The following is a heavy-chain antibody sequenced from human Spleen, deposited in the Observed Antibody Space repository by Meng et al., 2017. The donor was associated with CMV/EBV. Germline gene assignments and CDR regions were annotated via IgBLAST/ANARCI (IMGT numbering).Heavy chain of an antibody. V-gene: IGHV1-18*01. CDR3: ARDMYYYDSSPGY. D-gene: IGHD3-22*01. J-gene: IGHJ4*02. CDR2: VSSHNANT. Sequence: ASVKFSCKASGYNFITYGITWVRQAPGQGLEWMGWVSSHNANTNFGEKFRGRLTMTTDTSTSTAYMELRSLRSDDTAVYYCARDMYYYDSSPGYWGQGTLVPSPQ. CDR1: GYNFITYG.